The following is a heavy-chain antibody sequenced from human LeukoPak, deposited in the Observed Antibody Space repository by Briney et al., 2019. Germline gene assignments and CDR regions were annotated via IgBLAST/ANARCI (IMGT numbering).Heavy chain of an antibody. J-gene: IGHJ4*02. V-gene: IGHV3-48*04. CDR1: GFTFSSYS. Sequence: PGGSLRLSCAASGFTFSSYSMNWVRQAPGKGLEWVSYISSSGSTIYYADSVKGRFTISRDNAKNSLYLQMNSLRAEDTAVYYCARDLAVTTGDDYWGQGTLVTVSS. CDR2: ISSSGSTI. D-gene: IGHD4-11*01. CDR3: ARDLAVTTGDDY.